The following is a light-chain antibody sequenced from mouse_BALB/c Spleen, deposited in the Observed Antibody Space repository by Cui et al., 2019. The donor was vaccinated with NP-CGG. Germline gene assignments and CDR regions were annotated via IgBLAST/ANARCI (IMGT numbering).Light chain of an antibody. J-gene: IGLJ1*01. CDR1: TGAVTTSNY. CDR3: ALWYSNHWV. CDR2: GTN. V-gene: IGLV1*01. Sequence: QALLSLEYALTTSPGETVTLTCRSSTGAVTTSNYANWVQEKPDHLFTGLIGGTNNRTPGVPARFSGSLIGDKAALTITGAQTEDEAIYFCALWYSNHWVFGGGTKLTVL.